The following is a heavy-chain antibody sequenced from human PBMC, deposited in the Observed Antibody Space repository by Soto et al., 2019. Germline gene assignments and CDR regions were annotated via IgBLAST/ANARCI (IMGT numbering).Heavy chain of an antibody. CDR2: IIPIFGTA. CDR3: ARAGPVAGNHAFDI. J-gene: IGHJ3*02. Sequence: QVQLVQSGAEVKKPGSSVKVSCKASGGSFSSYAISWVRQAPVQGLEWMGGIIPIFGTATYAQKFQGRVTIIADKSTSTAYMELRSLRSEDTAVYYCARAGPVAGNHAFDIWGQGTLVTVSS. D-gene: IGHD6-19*01. CDR1: GGSFSSYA. V-gene: IGHV1-69*06.